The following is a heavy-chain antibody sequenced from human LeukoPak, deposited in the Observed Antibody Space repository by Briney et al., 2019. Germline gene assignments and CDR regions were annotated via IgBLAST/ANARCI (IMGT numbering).Heavy chain of an antibody. V-gene: IGHV3-30*18. D-gene: IGHD1-26*01. CDR1: GFTFSSNG. Sequence: GGSLRLSCTASGFTFSSNGIHWVRQAPGEGLEWVAVISYDGSSKYYADSVKGRFTISRDNSKNTLHLQMNSLRAEDTAVYYCAKDGGSYLNWIDPWGQGTLVTVSS. CDR2: ISYDGSSK. J-gene: IGHJ5*02. CDR3: AKDGGSYLNWIDP.